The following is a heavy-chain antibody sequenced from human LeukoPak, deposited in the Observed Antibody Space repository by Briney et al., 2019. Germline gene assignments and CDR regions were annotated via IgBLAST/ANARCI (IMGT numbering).Heavy chain of an antibody. J-gene: IGHJ5*02. Sequence: PGGSLRLSCAASGFTFSSYEMNWVRQAPGKGLEWVSAIGGGGGSTYYADSVKGRFTITRDNSKNTLYLQMNSLRAEDTAVYYCAKVGDYYGPNWFDPWGQGTLVTVSS. D-gene: IGHD3-10*01. CDR2: IGGGGGST. V-gene: IGHV3-23*01. CDR1: GFTFSSYE. CDR3: AKVGDYYGPNWFDP.